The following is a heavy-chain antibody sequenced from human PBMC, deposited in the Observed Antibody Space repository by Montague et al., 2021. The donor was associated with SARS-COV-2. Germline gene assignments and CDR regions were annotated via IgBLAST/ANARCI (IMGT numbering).Heavy chain of an antibody. CDR2: TYYRSKWYN. J-gene: IGHJ3*01. CDR1: GASLSSDSLS. CDR3: ARKMDSSFDV. Sequence: GASLSSDSLSWHWIRQSPSRGLEWLASTYYRSKWYNDSAPSVSGRATVKPDTSRNQFSLHLDSVTPEDAALYFCARKMDSSFDVWGKGTMVIVSS. V-gene: IGHV6-1*01. D-gene: IGHD2-2*03.